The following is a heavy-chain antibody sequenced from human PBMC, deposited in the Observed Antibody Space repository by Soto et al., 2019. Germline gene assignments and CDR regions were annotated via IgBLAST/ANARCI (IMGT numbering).Heavy chain of an antibody. CDR1: GFNFNKYA. V-gene: IGHV3-23*01. D-gene: IGHD6-19*01. CDR2: ISCCGGTA. J-gene: IGHJ4*02. Sequence: EVQLLESGGGLVRPGESLRLSCAASGFNFNKYAMSWVRQAPGEGLEWVSGISCCGGTASYADSVKGRFTIARDDAKNKLYLDMNSLRVEDTAEYYCAKADGQQWLRPHLENWGRGTLVTVS. CDR3: AKADGQQWLRPHLEN.